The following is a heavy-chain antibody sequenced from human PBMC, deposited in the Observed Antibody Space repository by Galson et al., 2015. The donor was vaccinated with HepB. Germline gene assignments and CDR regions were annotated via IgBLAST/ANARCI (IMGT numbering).Heavy chain of an antibody. J-gene: IGHJ4*02. CDR1: EDSVSSNTVG. V-gene: IGHV6-1*01. D-gene: IGHD7-27*01. Sequence: CAISEDSVSSNTVGWNWIRQSPSRGLEWLGRTYYRSKWSNDYSVSVKSRITINPDTSKNQFSMQLHSVTPEDTAVYYCAKSIHLGRGFDSGGQGTLFTV. CDR2: TYYRSKWSN. CDR3: AKSIHLGRGFDS.